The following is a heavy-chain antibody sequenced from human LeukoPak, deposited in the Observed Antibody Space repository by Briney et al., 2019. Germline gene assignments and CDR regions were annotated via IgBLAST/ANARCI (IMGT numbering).Heavy chain of an antibody. J-gene: IGHJ4*02. CDR2: ISGSGGST. CDR3: AKAANPYYYDSSGYPPDY. CDR1: GFTFSSYA. V-gene: IGHV3-23*01. D-gene: IGHD3-22*01. Sequence: GGSLRLSCAASGFTFSSYAMSWVRQAPGKGLEWVSAISGSGGSTYYADSVKGRFTISRDNSKNTLYLQMNSLRAEDTAVYYCAKAANPYYYDSSGYPPDYWGQGILVTVSS.